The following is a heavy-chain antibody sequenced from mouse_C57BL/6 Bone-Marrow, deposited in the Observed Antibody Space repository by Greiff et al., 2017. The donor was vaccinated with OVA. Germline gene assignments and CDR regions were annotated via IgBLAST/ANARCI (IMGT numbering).Heavy chain of an antibody. CDR2: IHPNSGST. CDR1: GYTFTSYW. D-gene: IGHD1-1*01. J-gene: IGHJ4*01. V-gene: IGHV1-64*01. Sequence: VKLQQPGAELVKPGASVKLSCKASGYTFTSYWMHWVKQRPGQGLEWIGMIHPNSGSTNYNEKFKSKATLTVDKSSSTAYMQLSSLTSEDSAVYYCARSTVVARDYAMDYWGQGTSVTVSS. CDR3: ARSTVVARDYAMDY.